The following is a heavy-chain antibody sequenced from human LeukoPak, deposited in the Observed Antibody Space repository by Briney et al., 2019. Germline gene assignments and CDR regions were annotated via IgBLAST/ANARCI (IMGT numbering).Heavy chain of an antibody. V-gene: IGHV4-39*02. CDR3: ARLYYYDSSGPPL. CDR2: IYYSGRT. Sequence: SETLSLTCTISGGSISSSSYYWGWIRQPPGKGLEWIGNIYYSGRTYYSPSLKSRVTISVDTSKNDFSLKLSSVTAADTAVYYCARLYYYDSSGPPLWGQGTMVAVSS. CDR1: GGSISSSSYY. J-gene: IGHJ4*02. D-gene: IGHD3-22*01.